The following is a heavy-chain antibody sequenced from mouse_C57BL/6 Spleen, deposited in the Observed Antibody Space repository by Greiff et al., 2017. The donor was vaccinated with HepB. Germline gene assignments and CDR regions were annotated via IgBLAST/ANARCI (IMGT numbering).Heavy chain of an antibody. CDR2: IYPGNSDT. D-gene: IGHD2-5*01. Sequence: EVQLQQSGTVLARPGASVKMSCKTSGYTFTSYWMHWVKQRPGQGLEWIGAIYPGNSDTSYNQKFKGKAKLTAVTSASTAYMELSSLTNEDSAVYYCRAHSNYEWDAMDYWGQGTSVTVSS. V-gene: IGHV1-5*01. CDR3: RAHSNYEWDAMDY. CDR1: GYTFTSYW. J-gene: IGHJ4*01.